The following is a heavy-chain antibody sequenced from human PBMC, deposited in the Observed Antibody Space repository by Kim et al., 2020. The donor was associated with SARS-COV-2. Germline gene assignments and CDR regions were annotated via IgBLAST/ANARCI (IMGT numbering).Heavy chain of an antibody. J-gene: IGHJ4*02. D-gene: IGHD3-9*01. CDR2: ISWNSGSI. CDR3: AKDLLRYFDWSPGTAADY. V-gene: IGHV3-9*01. CDR1: GLTFGDYA. Sequence: GGSLRLSCAASGLTFGDYAMHWVRQAPGKGLEWVSGISWNSGSIGYADSVKGRFTISRDNAKNSLYLQMNSLRAEDTALYYCAKDLLRYFDWSPGTAADYWGQGTLVTVSS.